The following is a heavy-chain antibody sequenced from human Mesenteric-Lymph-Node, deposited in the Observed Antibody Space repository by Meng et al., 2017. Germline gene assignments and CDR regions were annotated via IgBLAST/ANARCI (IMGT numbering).Heavy chain of an antibody. CDR1: GYTFTSYA. D-gene: IGHD3-22*01. Sequence: SELKEPGASVKVSCKASGYTFTSYAINWLRQAPGQGPEWMGWINTNNGNPTYAQGFTGRFVFSLDTSVSTAYVQISSLKVEDTAMYYCARDNYDTASRFDYWGQGTLVTVSS. V-gene: IGHV7-4-1*02. CDR2: INTNNGNP. CDR3: ARDNYDTASRFDY. J-gene: IGHJ4*02.